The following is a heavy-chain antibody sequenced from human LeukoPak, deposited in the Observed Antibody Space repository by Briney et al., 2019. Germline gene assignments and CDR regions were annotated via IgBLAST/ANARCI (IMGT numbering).Heavy chain of an antibody. CDR3: AKGHKWLPLDY. V-gene: IGHV3-30*18. CDR1: GFTFSSYG. D-gene: IGHD6-19*01. CDR2: ISYDGSNK. J-gene: IGHJ4*02. Sequence: GGSLRLSCAASGFTFSSYGMHWVRQAPGKGLERVAVISYDGSNKYYADSVKGRFTISRDNSKNTLYLQMNSLRAEDTAAYYCAKGHKWLPLDYWGQGTLVTVSS.